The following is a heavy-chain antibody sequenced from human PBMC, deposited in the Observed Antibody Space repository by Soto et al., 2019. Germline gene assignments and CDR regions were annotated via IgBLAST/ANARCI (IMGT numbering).Heavy chain of an antibody. J-gene: IGHJ6*02. CDR3: ASRRWLHYYYYGMDV. CDR1: GVSFSGSY. Sequence: PSETRSLTCAVYGVSFSGSYWSWIRQPPGKGLEWIGEINHSGSTNYSPSLKSRVTISVETSKNHFSLKLSSVTAADTAVYYCASRRWLHYYYYGMDVWGQVTTVTVSS. D-gene: IGHD5-12*01. CDR2: INHSGST. V-gene: IGHV4-34*01.